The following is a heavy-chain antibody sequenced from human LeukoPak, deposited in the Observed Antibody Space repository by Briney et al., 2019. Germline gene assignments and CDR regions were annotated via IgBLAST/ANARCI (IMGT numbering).Heavy chain of an antibody. CDR2: IYHSGST. V-gene: IGHV4-34*01. CDR1: GGSFSGYY. CDR3: AKLSSGWINTHLDY. D-gene: IGHD6-19*01. J-gene: IGHJ4*02. Sequence: SETLSLTCAVYGGSFSGYYWSWVRQPPGKGLEWIGEIYHSGSTNYNPSLKSRVTISVDKSKNQFSLKLSSVTAADTAVYYCAKLSSGWINTHLDYWGQGTLVTVSS.